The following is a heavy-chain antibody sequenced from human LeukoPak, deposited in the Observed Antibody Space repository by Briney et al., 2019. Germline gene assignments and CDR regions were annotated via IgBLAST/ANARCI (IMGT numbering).Heavy chain of an antibody. CDR3: ATYRQVLLPFES. CDR1: GFTFNNYG. J-gene: IGHJ4*02. CDR2: IRYDGSNK. V-gene: IGHV3-30*02. D-gene: IGHD2-8*02. Sequence: PGGSLRLSCAASGFTFNNYGMHWVRQTPGKGLEWVAFIRYDGSNKYYADSVRGRFTISRDNSKSTLSLQMNSLRAEDTAIYYCATYRQVLLPFESWGQGTLVTVSS.